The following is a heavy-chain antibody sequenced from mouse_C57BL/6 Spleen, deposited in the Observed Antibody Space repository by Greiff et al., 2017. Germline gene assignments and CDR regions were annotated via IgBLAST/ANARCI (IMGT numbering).Heavy chain of an antibody. CDR2: IWSGGST. J-gene: IGHJ1*03. V-gene: IGHV2-2*01. CDR1: GFSLTSYG. CDR3: ARCLYYYGSSYDWYFDV. D-gene: IGHD1-1*01. Sequence: VQLQQSGPGLVQPSQSLSITCTVSGFSLTSYGVHWVRQSPGKGLEWLGVIWSGGSTDYNAAFISRLSISKDNSKRQVFFKMNSLQADDTAIYYCARCLYYYGSSYDWYFDVWGTGTTVTVSS.